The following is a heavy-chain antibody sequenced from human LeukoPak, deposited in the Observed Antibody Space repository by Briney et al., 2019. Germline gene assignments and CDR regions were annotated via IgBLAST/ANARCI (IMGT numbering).Heavy chain of an antibody. CDR3: ATTYGSGSYPSAAFDI. V-gene: IGHV1-46*01. J-gene: IGHJ3*02. Sequence: GASVKVSCKASGYTFTSYYMHWVRQAPGQGLEWMGLINPSGGSTSYAQKFQGRVTMTRDTSTSTVYMELSSLRSEDTAVYYCATTYGSGSYPSAAFDIWGQGTMVTVSS. CDR2: INPSGGST. CDR1: GYTFTSYY. D-gene: IGHD3-10*01.